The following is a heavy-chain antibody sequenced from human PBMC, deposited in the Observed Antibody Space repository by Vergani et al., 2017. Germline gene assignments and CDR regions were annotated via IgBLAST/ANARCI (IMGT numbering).Heavy chain of an antibody. CDR3: AKHFMVLGIDY. V-gene: IGHV3-30*02. J-gene: IGHJ4*02. CDR2: IQFDGSNQ. D-gene: IGHD3-10*01. Sequence: QVQLVESGGGVVQRGGSLRLYCATSGCTLSNCDMQWIRKGPGKGLEFVAFIQFDGSNQYYADSVQGRFTLSRDFSKNTLYLQMNSPRTDDTATYYCAKHFMVLGIDYWGQGTQFIVSS. CDR1: GCTLSNCD.